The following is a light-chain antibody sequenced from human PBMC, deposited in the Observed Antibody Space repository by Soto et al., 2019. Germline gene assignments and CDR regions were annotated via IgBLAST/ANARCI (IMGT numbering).Light chain of an antibody. CDR3: QQRYTTPRT. Sequence: DVQMTQSPSSLSASVGDRVTITCRASQSIRNYLNWYQQKPGKAPKLLIYAASSLQSGVPSRFSGSGSGTDFTLPISSLHPEDFATYDCQQRYTTPRTFGPGTKVDIK. J-gene: IGKJ3*01. V-gene: IGKV1-39*01. CDR1: QSIRNY. CDR2: AAS.